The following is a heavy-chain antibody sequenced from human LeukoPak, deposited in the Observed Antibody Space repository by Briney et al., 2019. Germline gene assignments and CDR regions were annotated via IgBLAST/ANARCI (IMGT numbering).Heavy chain of an antibody. CDR3: ARGFTRIVVVPAAKNWFDP. V-gene: IGHV1-2*06. CDR1: GYTFTGYY. J-gene: IGHJ5*02. CDR2: INPNSGGT. Sequence: ASVKVSCKASGYTFTGYYMHWVRQAPGQGLGWMGRINPNSGGTNYAQKFQGRVTMTRDTSISTAYMELSRLRSDDTAVYYCARGFTRIVVVPAAKNWFDPWGQGTLVTVSS. D-gene: IGHD2-2*01.